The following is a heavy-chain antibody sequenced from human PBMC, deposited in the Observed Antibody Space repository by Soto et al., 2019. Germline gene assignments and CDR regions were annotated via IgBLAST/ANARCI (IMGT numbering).Heavy chain of an antibody. D-gene: IGHD6-19*01. CDR3: ARHNRIAVAYSVDYYGMDV. J-gene: IGHJ6*02. V-gene: IGHV5-51*01. CDR1: GYSFTSYW. Sequence: PGESLKISCKASGYSFTSYWIGWVRQMPGKGLEWMGIIYPGDSDTRYSPSFQGQVTISADKSISTAYLQWSSLKASDTAMYYCARHNRIAVAYSVDYYGMDVWGQVTTFTVSS. CDR2: IYPGDSDT.